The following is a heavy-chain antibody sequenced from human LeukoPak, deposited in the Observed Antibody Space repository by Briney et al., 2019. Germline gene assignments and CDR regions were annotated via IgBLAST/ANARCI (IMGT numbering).Heavy chain of an antibody. D-gene: IGHD5-24*01. CDR1: GYTFTGYY. Sequence: GASVKVSRKASGYTFTGYYMHWVRQAPGQGLEWMGWINPNSGGTNYAQKFQGRVTMTRDTSISTAYMELSRLRSEDTAVYYCARAGLAGDGYNRFDYWGQGTLVTVSS. V-gene: IGHV1-2*02. CDR3: ARAGLAGDGYNRFDY. J-gene: IGHJ4*02. CDR2: INPNSGGT.